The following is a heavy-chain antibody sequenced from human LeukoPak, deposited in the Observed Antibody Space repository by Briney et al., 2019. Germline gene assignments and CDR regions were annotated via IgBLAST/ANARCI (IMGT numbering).Heavy chain of an antibody. Sequence: GGSVKVLCKSCVYTFRVYYMLWVRQACGQGFVGVVWINPNSCGTNYAEDFQGRVTMTRDTSKSTAHIELSRLRSDDTAVYYCARDLIPVVAGTWNYYYGMDVWGQGNTVTVSS. J-gene: IGHJ6*02. CDR2: INPNSCGT. D-gene: IGHD6-19*01. CDR3: ARDLIPVVAGTWNYYYGMDV. CDR1: VYTFRVYY. V-gene: IGHV1-2*02.